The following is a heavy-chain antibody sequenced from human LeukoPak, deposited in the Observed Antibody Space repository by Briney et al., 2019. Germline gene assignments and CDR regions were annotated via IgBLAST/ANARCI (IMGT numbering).Heavy chain of an antibody. CDR2: MNPINGNT. D-gene: IGHD3-10*01. Sequence: ASVKVSCKATGFTFTNYDINRVRQATGQGLEWMGWMNPINGNTGYAQKFQGRVTMTRDTSISTAYMELRSLTSEDTAVYYCVRDGEGVAISVNYWFAPWGQGTLVTVSP. J-gene: IGHJ5*02. CDR1: GFTFTNYD. CDR3: VRDGEGVAISVNYWFAP. V-gene: IGHV1-8*01.